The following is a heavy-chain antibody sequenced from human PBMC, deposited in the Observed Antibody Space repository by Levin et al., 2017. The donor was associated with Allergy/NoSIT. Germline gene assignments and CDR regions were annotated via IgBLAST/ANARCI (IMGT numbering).Heavy chain of an antibody. CDR3: ARGAPYCEVVNAERYFDL. V-gene: IGHV3-23*01. CDR2: ISGSSGTI. J-gene: IGHJ2*01. Sequence: GGSLRLSCAATGFTFSGYAMYWVRQAPGKSMEWVASISGSSGTIRYTDSVRGRFTVSRDNPNNLLFLQMKSLRADDTAVYFCARGAPYCEVVNAERYFDLWGPGTRVTVSS. CDR1: GFTFSGYA. D-gene: IGHD2-21*01.